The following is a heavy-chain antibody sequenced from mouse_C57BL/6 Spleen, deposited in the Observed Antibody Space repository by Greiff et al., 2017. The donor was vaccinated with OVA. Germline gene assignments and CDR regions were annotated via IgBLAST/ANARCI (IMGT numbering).Heavy chain of an antibody. Sequence: VQLQQSGPELVKPGASVKIPCKASGYTFTDYNMDWVKQSHGKSLEWIGDINPNNGGTIYNQKFKGKATLTVAKSSSTAYMELRSLTSEDTAVDYCARRRDYYGSSSLAYGGQGTLVTVAA. J-gene: IGHJ3*01. V-gene: IGHV1-18*01. D-gene: IGHD1-1*01. CDR3: ARRRDYYGSSSLAY. CDR1: GYTFTDYN. CDR2: INPNNGGT.